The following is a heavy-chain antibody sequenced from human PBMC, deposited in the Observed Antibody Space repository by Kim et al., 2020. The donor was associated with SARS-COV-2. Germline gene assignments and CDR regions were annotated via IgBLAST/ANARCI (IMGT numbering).Heavy chain of an antibody. D-gene: IGHD6-13*01. CDR3: AKDWPLYSSPYGMDV. Sequence: DSVKGRFTISRDNSKNTLYLQMNSRRAEDTAVYYCAKDWPLYSSPYGMDVWGQGTTVTVSS. J-gene: IGHJ6*02. V-gene: IGHV3-23*01.